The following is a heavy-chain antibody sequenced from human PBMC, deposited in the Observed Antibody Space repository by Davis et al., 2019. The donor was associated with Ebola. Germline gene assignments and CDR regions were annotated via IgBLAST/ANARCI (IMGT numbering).Heavy chain of an antibody. CDR1: GGSISSSFYY. CDR3: ARFPAVYYYYYGMDV. D-gene: IGHD2-2*01. CDR2: IYYSGST. J-gene: IGHJ6*02. Sequence: MPSETLSLTCTVSGGSISSSFYYWGWIRQPPGKGLEWIGSIYYSGSTYYNPSLKSRVTISVDTSKNQFSLKLSSVTAADTAVYYCARFPAVYYYYYGMDVWGQGTTVTVSS. V-gene: IGHV4-39*07.